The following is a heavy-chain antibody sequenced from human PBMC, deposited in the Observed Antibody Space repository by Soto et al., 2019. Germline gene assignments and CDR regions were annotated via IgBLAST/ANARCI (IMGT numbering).Heavy chain of an antibody. CDR3: ARVGASVVTNAFDI. CDR2: IYYSGST. Sequence: PSETLSLTCTVSGGSISSGDYYWSWIRQPPGKGLEWIGYIYYSGSTYYNPSLKSRVTISVDTSKNQFSLKLSSVTAADTAVYYCARVGASVVTNAFDIWGQGTMVTVS. J-gene: IGHJ3*02. D-gene: IGHD3-22*01. V-gene: IGHV4-30-4*01. CDR1: GGSISSGDYY.